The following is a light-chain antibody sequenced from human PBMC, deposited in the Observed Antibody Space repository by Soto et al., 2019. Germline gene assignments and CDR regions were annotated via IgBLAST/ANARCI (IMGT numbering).Light chain of an antibody. CDR1: QSISTS. J-gene: IGKJ2*01. CDR3: QQYYCDYT. Sequence: DIRMTQSPSTLSASVGDRVTITCRASQSISTSLAWYQQKPGKAPKFLIYDASSLESGVPSRFSGSGSGTEFTLTISSLQPDDFARYYCQQYYCDYTFGQGTKLEIK. V-gene: IGKV1-5*01. CDR2: DAS.